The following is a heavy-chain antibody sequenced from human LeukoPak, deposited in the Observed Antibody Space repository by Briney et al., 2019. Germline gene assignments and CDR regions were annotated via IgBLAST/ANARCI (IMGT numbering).Heavy chain of an antibody. D-gene: IGHD3-22*01. CDR1: GFTFSNYA. J-gene: IGHJ3*02. CDR2: ISYDGSNK. CDR3: ARDLYDSSESAFDI. V-gene: IGHV3-30-3*01. Sequence: GRSLRLSCAASGFTFSNYAMHWVRQAPGKGLEWVAVISYDGSNKYYADSVKGRFTISRDNSKNTLYLQMNSLRAEGTAVYYCARDLYDSSESAFDIWGQGTMVTVSS.